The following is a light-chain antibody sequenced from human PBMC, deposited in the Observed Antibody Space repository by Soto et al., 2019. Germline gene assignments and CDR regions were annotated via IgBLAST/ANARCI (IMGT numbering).Light chain of an antibody. CDR2: DVT. Sequence: QSALTQPASVSGSPGQSITISCTGTSSDVGRYNYVSWYQQYPGKAPKLLIYDVTNRPSGVSNRFSGSKSGNTASLTISGLQAEDEADFYCSSYTISSTYVFGTGTKLTVL. V-gene: IGLV2-14*01. CDR1: SSDVGRYNY. J-gene: IGLJ1*01. CDR3: SSYTISSTYV.